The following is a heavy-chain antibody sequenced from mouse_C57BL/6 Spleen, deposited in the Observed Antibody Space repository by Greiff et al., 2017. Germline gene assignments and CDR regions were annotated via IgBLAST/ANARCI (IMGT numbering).Heavy chain of an antibody. Sequence: QVQLQQSGAELVRPGASVKLSCKASGYTFTDYYINWVKQRPGQGLEWIARIYPGSGNTYYNEKFKGKATLTAEKSSSTAYMQLSSLTSEDSAVYFGARGGLDVWGTGTTVTVSS. J-gene: IGHJ1*03. CDR3: ARGGLDV. CDR2: IYPGSGNT. V-gene: IGHV1-76*01. CDR1: GYTFTDYY.